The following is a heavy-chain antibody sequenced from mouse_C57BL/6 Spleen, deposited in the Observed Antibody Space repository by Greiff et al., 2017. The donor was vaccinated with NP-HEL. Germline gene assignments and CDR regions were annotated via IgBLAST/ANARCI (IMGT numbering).Heavy chain of an antibody. V-gene: IGHV1-64*01. Sequence: QVQLKQPGAELVKPGASVKLSCKASGYTFTSYWMHWVKQRPGQGLEWIGMIHPNSGSTNYNEKFKSKATLTVDKSSSTAYMQLSSLTSEDSAVYYCASEGVPTVVAPFDYWGQGTTLTVSS. CDR3: ASEGVPTVVAPFDY. J-gene: IGHJ2*01. CDR2: IHPNSGST. D-gene: IGHD1-1*01. CDR1: GYTFTSYW.